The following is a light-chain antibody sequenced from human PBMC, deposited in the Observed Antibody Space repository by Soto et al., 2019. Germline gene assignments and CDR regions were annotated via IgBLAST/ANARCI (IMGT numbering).Light chain of an antibody. Sequence: EIVMTQSPGTLSVSSGERATLSCRASQSVSSNLAWYQQKPGQAPRLLIYGASTRATGIPARFSGSGSETEFTLTISSLQSEDFAVYYCQQFYNWPRTFGQGTKVEIK. CDR3: QQFYNWPRT. V-gene: IGKV3-15*01. J-gene: IGKJ1*01. CDR2: GAS. CDR1: QSVSSN.